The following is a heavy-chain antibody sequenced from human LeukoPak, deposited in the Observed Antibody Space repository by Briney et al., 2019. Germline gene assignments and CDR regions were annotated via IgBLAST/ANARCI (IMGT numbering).Heavy chain of an antibody. J-gene: IGHJ2*01. CDR1: GGSISSGGYS. D-gene: IGHD2-15*01. CDR3: ARGYCSGGSCWDPYWYFDL. CDR2: IYHSGST. V-gene: IGHV4-30-2*01. Sequence: SETLSLTCAVSGGSISSGGYSWSWIRQPPGKGLEWIGYIYHSGSTYYNPSLKSRVTISVDRSKNQFSLKLSSVTAADTAVYYCARGYCSGGSCWDPYWYFDLWGRGTLVTVSS.